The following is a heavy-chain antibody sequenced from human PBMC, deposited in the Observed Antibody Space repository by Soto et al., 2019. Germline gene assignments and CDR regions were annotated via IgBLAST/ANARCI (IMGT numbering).Heavy chain of an antibody. J-gene: IGHJ3*01. CDR2: ISSTTNYI. V-gene: IGHV3-21*04. CDR3: AKALGLYCGGDCFDAFDV. Sequence: EVQLVESGGGLVKPGGSLRLSCAASGFTFTRYSMNWVRQAPGKGLEWVSSISSTTNYIYYADSMKGRFTVSRDNAKNSVYLDMNSLRAEDTAVYYCAKALGLYCGGDCFDAFDVWGQGAMVSVSS. D-gene: IGHD2-21*02. CDR1: GFTFTRYS.